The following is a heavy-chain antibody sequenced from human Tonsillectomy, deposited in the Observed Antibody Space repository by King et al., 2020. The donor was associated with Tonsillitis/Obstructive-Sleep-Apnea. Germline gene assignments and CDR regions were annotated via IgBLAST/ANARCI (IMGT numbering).Heavy chain of an antibody. D-gene: IGHD2-2*01. V-gene: IGHV1-46*01. Sequence: QLVQSGAEVKKPGASVKVSCKASGSTFSNYYIHWVRQAPGQGLEWMGIIDPSGGTSSYKQKFQGRVSMTRDTSTSTVYMELNSLRSDDTAVYYCARDHCGFTSCSFPSYSYMDVWGKGTSVTVSS. CDR2: IDPSGGTS. CDR1: GSTFSNYY. CDR3: ARDHCGFTSCSFPSYSYMDV. J-gene: IGHJ6*03.